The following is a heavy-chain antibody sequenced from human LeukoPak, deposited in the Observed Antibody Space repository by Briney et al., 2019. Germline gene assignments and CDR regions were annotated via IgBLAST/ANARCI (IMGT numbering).Heavy chain of an antibody. CDR3: AKDGDYVAFDI. D-gene: IGHD4-17*01. CDR1: GFTFSSYG. V-gene: IGHV3-30*18. CDR2: ISYDGSIK. J-gene: IGHJ3*02. Sequence: GGSLRLSCAASGFTFSSYGMHWVRQAPGKGLEWVAVISYDGSIKYYADSVKGRFTISRDNSKNTLYLQMNSLRAEDTAVYYCAKDGDYVAFDIWGQGTMVTVSS.